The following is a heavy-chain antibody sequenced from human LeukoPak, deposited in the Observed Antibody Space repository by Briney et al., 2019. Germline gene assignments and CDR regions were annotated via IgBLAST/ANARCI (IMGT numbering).Heavy chain of an antibody. CDR3: ARERDISVAVDAFDI. CDR2: INTNTGNP. D-gene: IGHD6-19*01. Sequence: ASVKVSCKASGYTFTSYAMNWVRQAPGQGLEWMGWINTNTGNPTYAQGFTGRSVFSLDTSVSTAYLQISSLKAEDTAVYYCARERDISVAVDAFDIWGQGTMVTVSS. CDR1: GYTFTSYA. V-gene: IGHV7-4-1*02. J-gene: IGHJ3*02.